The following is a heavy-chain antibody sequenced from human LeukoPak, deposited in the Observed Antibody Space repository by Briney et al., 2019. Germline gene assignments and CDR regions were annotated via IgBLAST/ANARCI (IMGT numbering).Heavy chain of an antibody. CDR2: ISGSGGST. V-gene: IGHV3-23*01. CDR1: GFTFSSYA. Sequence: PGGSLRLSCAASGFTFSSYAMSWVRQAPGKGLEWVSAISGSGGSTYYAYSVKGRFTISRDNSKNTLYLQMNSLRAEDTAVYYCAKPVGYCGGDCYAFDYWGQGTLVTVSS. CDR3: AKPVGYCGGDCYAFDY. D-gene: IGHD2-21*02. J-gene: IGHJ4*02.